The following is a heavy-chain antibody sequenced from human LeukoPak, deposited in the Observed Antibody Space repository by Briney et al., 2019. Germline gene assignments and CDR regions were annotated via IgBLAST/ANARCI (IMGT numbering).Heavy chain of an antibody. Sequence: SETLSLTCTLSGGSISSSSYYWGWIRQPPGKGLEWIGSLHYSGSAYYNPSLKSRVTKSVDTSNNQFSLKLSSVTAADTAVYYCARDPLRNWYFDLWGRGTLVTVSS. CDR3: ARDPLRNWYFDL. CDR2: LHYSGSA. J-gene: IGHJ2*01. CDR1: GGSISSSSYY. V-gene: IGHV4-39*07.